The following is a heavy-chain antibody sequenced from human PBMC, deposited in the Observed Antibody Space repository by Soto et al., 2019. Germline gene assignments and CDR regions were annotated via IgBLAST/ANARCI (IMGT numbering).Heavy chain of an antibody. Sequence: QLQLQESGPGLVKPSETLSLTCTVSGGSISSSSYYWGWIRQPPGKGLEWIGSIYYSGSTYYNPSLTSRVTISVDTSKNQFSLKLSSVTAADTAVYYCARHGQRYYDGYFDYWGQGTLVTVSS. CDR2: IYYSGST. CDR3: ARHGQRYYDGYFDY. V-gene: IGHV4-39*01. J-gene: IGHJ4*02. D-gene: IGHD3-3*01. CDR1: GGSISSSSYY.